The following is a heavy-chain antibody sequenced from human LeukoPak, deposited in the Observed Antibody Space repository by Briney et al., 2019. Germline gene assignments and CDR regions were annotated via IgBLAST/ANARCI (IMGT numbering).Heavy chain of an antibody. CDR1: GFTLSSYW. Sequence: PGGSLRLSCAASGFTLSSYWMSWVRQAPGKGLEWVANIKQDGSEKYYVDSVKGRFTISRDNAKNSLYLQMNSLRAEDTAVYYCARDPYSSGWPSYYYYGMDVWGQGTTVTVSS. J-gene: IGHJ6*02. V-gene: IGHV3-7*01. CDR3: ARDPYSSGWPSYYYYGMDV. D-gene: IGHD6-19*01. CDR2: IKQDGSEK.